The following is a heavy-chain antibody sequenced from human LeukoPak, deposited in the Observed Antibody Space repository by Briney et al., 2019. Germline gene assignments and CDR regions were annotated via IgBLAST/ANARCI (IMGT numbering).Heavy chain of an antibody. D-gene: IGHD4-23*01. CDR1: GFTFSSYS. CDR3: ARATVARDTASDY. Sequence: KSGGSLRLSCAASGFTFSSYSMNWVRQAPGKGLEWASSISSSSSYIYYADSVKGRFTISRDNAKNSLYLQMNSLRAEDTAVYYCARATVARDTASDYWGQGTLVTVSS. J-gene: IGHJ4*02. V-gene: IGHV3-21*01. CDR2: ISSSSSYI.